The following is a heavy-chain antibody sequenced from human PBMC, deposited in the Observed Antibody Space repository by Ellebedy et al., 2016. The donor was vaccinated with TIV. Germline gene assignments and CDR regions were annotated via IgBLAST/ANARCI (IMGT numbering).Heavy chain of an antibody. V-gene: IGHV3-30*18. CDR1: GFTFSSYG. Sequence: GESLKISXAASGFTFSSYGMHWVRQAPGKGLEWVAVISYDGSNKYYADSVKGRFTISRDNSKNTLYLQMNSLRAEDTAVYYCAKDRWRWLQDGTDYWGQGTLVTVSS. D-gene: IGHD5-24*01. J-gene: IGHJ4*02. CDR3: AKDRWRWLQDGTDY. CDR2: ISYDGSNK.